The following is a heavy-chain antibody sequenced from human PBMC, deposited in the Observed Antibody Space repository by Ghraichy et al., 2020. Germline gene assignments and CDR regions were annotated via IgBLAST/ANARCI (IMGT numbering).Heavy chain of an antibody. D-gene: IGHD4-23*01. J-gene: IGHJ4*02. CDR1: GYTFTGYN. Sequence: ASVKVSCKASGYTFTGYNIHWVRQAPGQGLEWMGRIIPNTGGTNYAQRFQGRVTMTRDTSINTAYMELNSPRSDDTAVYYCARGGDAVVYWGQGTLVTVSS. V-gene: IGHV1-2*06. CDR3: ARGGDAVVY. CDR2: IIPNTGGT.